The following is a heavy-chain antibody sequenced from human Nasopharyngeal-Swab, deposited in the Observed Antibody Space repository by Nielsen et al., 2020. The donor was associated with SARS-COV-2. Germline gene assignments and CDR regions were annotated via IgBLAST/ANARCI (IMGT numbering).Heavy chain of an antibody. V-gene: IGHV5-51*01. Sequence: KVFCKGSGYSFTSYWIGWVRQMPGKGLEWMGIIYPGDSDTRYSPSFQGQVTISADKSISTAYLQWSSLKASDTAMYYCARLSIVVVTAIPARFDYWGQGTLVTVSS. CDR2: IYPGDSDT. J-gene: IGHJ4*02. CDR1: GYSFTSYW. CDR3: ARLSIVVVTAIPARFDY. D-gene: IGHD2-21*02.